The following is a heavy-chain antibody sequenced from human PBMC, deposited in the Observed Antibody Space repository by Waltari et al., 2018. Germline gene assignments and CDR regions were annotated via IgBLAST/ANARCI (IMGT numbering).Heavy chain of an antibody. CDR1: GGSISSGDYY. V-gene: IGHV4-30-4*08. CDR3: ARVFSGGYYNANDSLFDY. D-gene: IGHD3-10*01. J-gene: IGHJ4*02. CDR2: IYYSGST. Sequence: QVQLQESGPGLVKPSQTLSLTCTVSGGSISSGDYYWSWIREPPGKGLEWIGYIYYSGSTYYNPSLKSRVTISVDTSKNQFSLKLSSVTAADTAVYYCARVFSGGYYNANDSLFDYWGQGTLVTVSS.